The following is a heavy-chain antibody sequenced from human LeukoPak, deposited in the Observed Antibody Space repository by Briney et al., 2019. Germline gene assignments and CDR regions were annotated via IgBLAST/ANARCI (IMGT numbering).Heavy chain of an antibody. CDR1: GGSISGNY. J-gene: IGHJ2*01. D-gene: IGHD4-11*01. Sequence: KPSETLSLTCIVSGGSISGNYWSWIRQPAGKGLEWIGRIYSSGTTTYIPSLKSRVTMSGDTSKNQLSLRLTSVTAADTAVYYCARIHRRADSNYEDWYFDLWGRGTLVTVSS. CDR2: IYSSGTT. V-gene: IGHV4-4*07. CDR3: ARIHRRADSNYEDWYFDL.